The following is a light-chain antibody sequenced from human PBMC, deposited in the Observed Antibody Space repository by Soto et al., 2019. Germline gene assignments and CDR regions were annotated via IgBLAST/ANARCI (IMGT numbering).Light chain of an antibody. V-gene: IGKV3-15*01. CDR2: GAS. CDR3: QQYKNGWT. Sequence: EIVMTQSPATLSVSPGERATLSCRASQSVSNNLAWYQQRPGQAPSLLIYGASTRATGIPAKFSGGGSGTEFTLTISSLQSEDFAIYYCQQYKNGWTFGQGTKVDIK. J-gene: IGKJ1*01. CDR1: QSVSNN.